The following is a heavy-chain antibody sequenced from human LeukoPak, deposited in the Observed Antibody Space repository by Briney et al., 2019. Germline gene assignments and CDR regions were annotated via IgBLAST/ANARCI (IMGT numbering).Heavy chain of an antibody. D-gene: IGHD1-26*01. Sequence: GGSLRLSCAASGFTFSSYSMNWVRQAPGKGLEWVSSISSSGSYIYYADSVKGRFTISRDNAKNSLYLQMNSLRAEDTAVYYCAHIVGANAEGVDYWGQGTLVTVSS. V-gene: IGHV3-21*01. J-gene: IGHJ4*02. CDR3: AHIVGANAEGVDY. CDR2: ISSSGSYI. CDR1: GFTFSSYS.